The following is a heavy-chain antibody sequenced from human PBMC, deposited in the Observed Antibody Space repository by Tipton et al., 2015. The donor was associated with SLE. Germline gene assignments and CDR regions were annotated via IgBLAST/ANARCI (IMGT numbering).Heavy chain of an antibody. CDR2: IYTSGGT. D-gene: IGHD5-12*01. CDR3: AREGSGYAPSAFDI. CDR1: GGSISSGRYS. Sequence: TLSLTCTVSGGSISSGRYSWSWIRQPAGKGLEWIGHIYTSGGTNYIPSLKSRVTISVDTSKNQFSLKLSSVTAADTAVYYCAREGSGYAPSAFDIWGQGTMVTVSS. V-gene: IGHV4-61*09. J-gene: IGHJ3*02.